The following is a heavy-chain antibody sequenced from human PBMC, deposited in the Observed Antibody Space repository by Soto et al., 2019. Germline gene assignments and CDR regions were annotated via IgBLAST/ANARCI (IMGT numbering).Heavy chain of an antibody. CDR3: ASWAHPERSLFFGPFDY. J-gene: IGHJ4*02. CDR1: GFNLSDYA. D-gene: IGHD3-16*01. V-gene: IGHV3-23*01. CDR2: ISGSGGST. Sequence: EAHLLESGGGLVQPGGSLRVSCTASGFNLSDYAMAWVRQVQGRGLEWISGISGSGGSTNYADSVKGRFTISRDKVENTLHLQMNSLRAEDTAIYYCASWAHPERSLFFGPFDYWGQGALVTVSS.